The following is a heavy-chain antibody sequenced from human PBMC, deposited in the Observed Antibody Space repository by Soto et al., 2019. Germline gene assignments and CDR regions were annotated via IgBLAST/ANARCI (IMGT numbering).Heavy chain of an antibody. CDR3: AKKVVAGSSGPANYIDY. V-gene: IGHV3-23*01. CDR1: GFTFNNYA. D-gene: IGHD6-19*01. Sequence: LRLSCEASGFTFNNYALSWVRQAPGKGLEWVSTISDGVGTTYYADSVKGRFTISRDNSKNTVNLQMNSLRVEDTAVYFCAKKVVAGSSGPANYIDYWGQGTLVTVSS. J-gene: IGHJ4*02. CDR2: ISDGVGTT.